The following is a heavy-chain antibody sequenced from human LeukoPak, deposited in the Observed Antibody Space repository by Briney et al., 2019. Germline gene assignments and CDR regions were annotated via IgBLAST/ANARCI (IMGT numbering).Heavy chain of an antibody. V-gene: IGHV3-30*18. J-gene: IGHJ6*02. Sequence: PGRSLRLSCAASGFTFSSYGMHWVRQAPGKGLEWVAVISYGGSNKYYADSVKGRFTISRDNSKNTLYLQMNSLRAEDTAVYYCAKDRSSHYYYGMDVWGQGTTVTVSS. CDR1: GFTFSSYG. CDR3: AKDRSSHYYYGMDV. CDR2: ISYGGSNK.